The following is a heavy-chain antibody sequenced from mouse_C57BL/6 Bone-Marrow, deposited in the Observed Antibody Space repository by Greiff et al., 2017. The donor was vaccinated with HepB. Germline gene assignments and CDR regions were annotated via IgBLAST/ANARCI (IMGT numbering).Heavy chain of an antibody. J-gene: IGHJ3*01. D-gene: IGHD4-1*01. CDR1: GYTFTSYW. CDR2: IYPGSGST. CDR3: ARANWETY. V-gene: IGHV1-55*01. Sequence: VKLVESGAELVKPGASVKMSCKASGYTFTSYWITWVKQRPGQGLEWIGDIYPGSGSTNYNEKFKSKATLTVDTSSSTAYMQLSSLTSEDSAVYYCARANWETYWGQGTLVTVSA.